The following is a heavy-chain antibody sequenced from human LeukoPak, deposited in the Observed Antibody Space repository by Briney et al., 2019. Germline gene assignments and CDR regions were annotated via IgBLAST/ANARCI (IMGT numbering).Heavy chain of an antibody. D-gene: IGHD3-9*01. J-gene: IGHJ3*02. CDR3: ARARTILSARPDDAFDI. V-gene: IGHV3-21*01. Sequence: GGSLRLSCAASGFTFSSYSMNWVRQAPGKGLEWVSSISSSSSYIYYADSVKGRFTISRDNAKNSLYLQMNSLRAEDTAVYYCARARTILSARPDDAFDIWGQETMVTVSS. CDR2: ISSSSSYI. CDR1: GFTFSSYS.